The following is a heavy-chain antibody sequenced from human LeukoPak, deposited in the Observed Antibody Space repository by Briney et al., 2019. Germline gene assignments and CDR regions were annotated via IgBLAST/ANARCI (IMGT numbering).Heavy chain of an antibody. CDR3: AKDLIDIVVVPAAMAGIAVASAFDY. J-gene: IGHJ4*02. CDR1: GFTFSSYG. V-gene: IGHV3-30*18. Sequence: QPGGSLRLSCAASGFTFSSYGMHWVRQAPGKGLEWVAVISYDGSNKYYADSVKGRFTISRDNSKNTLYLQMNSLRAEDTAVYYCAKDLIDIVVVPAAMAGIAVASAFDYWGQGTLVTVSS. CDR2: ISYDGSNK. D-gene: IGHD2-2*01.